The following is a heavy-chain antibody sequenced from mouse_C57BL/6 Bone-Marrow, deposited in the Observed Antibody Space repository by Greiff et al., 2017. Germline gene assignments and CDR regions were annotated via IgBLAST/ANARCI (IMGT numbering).Heavy chain of an antibody. Sequence: QVQLKESGAELARPGASVKLSCKASGYTFTSYGISWVKQRTGQGLEWIGEIYPRSGNTYYNEKFKGKATLTADKSSSTAYMELRSLTSEDSAVYFCARLGYGSSHFDYWGQGTTLTVSS. CDR3: ARLGYGSSHFDY. CDR1: GYTFTSYG. J-gene: IGHJ2*01. CDR2: IYPRSGNT. D-gene: IGHD1-1*01. V-gene: IGHV1-81*01.